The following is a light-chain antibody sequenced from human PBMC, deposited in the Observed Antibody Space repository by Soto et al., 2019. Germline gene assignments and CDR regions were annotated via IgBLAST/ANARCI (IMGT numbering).Light chain of an antibody. Sequence: DIVLTQSPGTLYLSQGERATLSCRASQSVSSYLAWYQQKPGQAPRLLIYGASNRATGIPDRFSGSGSGTDFTLTISRLEPEDFAVYYCQQYGSSGTFGQGTNVDIK. CDR3: QQYGSSGT. CDR1: QSVSSY. CDR2: GAS. J-gene: IGKJ1*01. V-gene: IGKV3-20*01.